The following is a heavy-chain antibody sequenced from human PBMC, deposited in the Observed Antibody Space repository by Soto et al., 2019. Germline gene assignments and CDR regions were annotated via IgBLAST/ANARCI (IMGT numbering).Heavy chain of an antibody. CDR1: GYNFTTYA. CDR3: ARGPWGGAVDAFDI. Sequence: QVPFVQSGAEVKKPGASVKVSCKASGYNFTTYAIHWVRQAPGQRLEWMGWINTGKGNTKYSQKFQGRVTITRDTSASTAYMDLSSLRSGDTAVYYCARGPWGGAVDAFDIWGQGTMVTVSS. V-gene: IGHV1-3*04. D-gene: IGHD3-10*01. J-gene: IGHJ3*02. CDR2: INTGKGNT.